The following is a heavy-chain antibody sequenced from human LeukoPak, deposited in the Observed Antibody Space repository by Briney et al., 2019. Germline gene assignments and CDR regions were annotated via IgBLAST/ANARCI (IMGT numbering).Heavy chain of an antibody. Sequence: SETLSLTCSVSDGSITSSYWSWIRQAPGKGLEWLGYIYYTENAKYNPSLKSRVTMSLDTSKNQLSLKLTSVTAADTAVYHCATTRGYSYGFFYFDQWGQGTLVTVSS. V-gene: IGHV4-59*01. CDR2: IYYTENA. J-gene: IGHJ4*02. CDR3: ATTRGYSYGFFYFDQ. D-gene: IGHD5-18*01. CDR1: DGSITSSY.